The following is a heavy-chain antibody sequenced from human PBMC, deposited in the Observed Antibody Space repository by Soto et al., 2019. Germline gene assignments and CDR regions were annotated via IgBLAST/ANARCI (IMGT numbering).Heavy chain of an antibody. CDR2: TSAYNGNT. CDR1: GYTFTSYG. CDR3: ARGPEAVAGRDPLSY. J-gene: IGHJ4*02. Sequence: ASVKVSCKASGYTFTSYGISWVRQAPGQGLEWMGWTSAYNGNTNYAQKLQGRVTMTTDTSTSTAYMELRSLRSDDTAVYYCARGPEAVAGRDPLSYWGQGTLVTVSS. V-gene: IGHV1-18*01. D-gene: IGHD6-19*01.